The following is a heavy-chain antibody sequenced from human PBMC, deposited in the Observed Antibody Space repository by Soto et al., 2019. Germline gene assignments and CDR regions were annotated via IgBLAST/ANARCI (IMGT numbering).Heavy chain of an antibody. CDR2: INAGNGNT. V-gene: IGHV1-3*01. CDR3: ARDRPGHWNYFDY. J-gene: IGHJ4*02. D-gene: IGHD1-1*01. CDR1: GYTFTSYA. Sequence: ASVKVSCKASGYTFTSYAMHWVRQAPGQRLEWMGWINAGNGNTKYSQKFQGRVTITRDTSASTAYMELSSLRSEDTAVYYCARDRPGHWNYFDYWGQGTLVTVSS.